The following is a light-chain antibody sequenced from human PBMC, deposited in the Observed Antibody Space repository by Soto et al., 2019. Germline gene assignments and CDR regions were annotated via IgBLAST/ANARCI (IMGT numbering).Light chain of an antibody. CDR3: QQRSNWPPIT. CDR2: DAS. V-gene: IGKV3-11*01. Sequence: EIVLTHSPATLSLSPGERATLSCRASQSVSSDLAWYQQKPGQAPRLLIYDASNRATGIPARFSGSGSGTDFTLTISSLEAEDFAVYYCQQRSNWPPITFGQGTRLEI. J-gene: IGKJ5*01. CDR1: QSVSSD.